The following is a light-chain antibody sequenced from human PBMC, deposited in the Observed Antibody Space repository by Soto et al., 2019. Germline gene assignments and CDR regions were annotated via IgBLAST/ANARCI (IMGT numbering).Light chain of an antibody. Sequence: EIVLTQSPATLSLSPGERATLSCRATENLRTFLAWYQQKAGQAPRLLIYDASNRATGIPDRFSGSGSGTDFTLTISNLEPEDSAVYYCHQYNNWPWTFGQGTKVDIK. V-gene: IGKV3-11*01. CDR3: HQYNNWPWT. CDR1: ENLRTF. CDR2: DAS. J-gene: IGKJ1*01.